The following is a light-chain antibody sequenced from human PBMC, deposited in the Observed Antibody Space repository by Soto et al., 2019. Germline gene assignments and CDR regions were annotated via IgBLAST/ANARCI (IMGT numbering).Light chain of an antibody. V-gene: IGKV1-9*01. CDR1: QAITSY. Sequence: IQLTQSPLFLSASVGDRVTITCRASQAITSYVAWYQQEPGKAPKLLIFATSRLQSGVPSRFSGSGSGTEFTLTFSSLQPEDFVTYYCQQVKRFPFTFGPGTKVDI. CDR2: ATS. J-gene: IGKJ3*01. CDR3: QQVKRFPFT.